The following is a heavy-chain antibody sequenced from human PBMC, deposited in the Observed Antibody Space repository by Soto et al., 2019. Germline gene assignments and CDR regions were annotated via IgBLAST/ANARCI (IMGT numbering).Heavy chain of an antibody. CDR3: ASGTRPGGSMDV. V-gene: IGHV1-46*01. CDR2: INPSGGST. CDR1: GYTFTSYY. J-gene: IGHJ6*02. Sequence: ASVKVSCKASGYTFTSYYMHWVRQAPGQGLEWMGIINPSGGSTSYAQKFQGRVTMTRDTYTSTVYMELSSLRSEDTAVYYCASGTRPGGSMDVWGQGTTVTVSS. D-gene: IGHD1-1*01.